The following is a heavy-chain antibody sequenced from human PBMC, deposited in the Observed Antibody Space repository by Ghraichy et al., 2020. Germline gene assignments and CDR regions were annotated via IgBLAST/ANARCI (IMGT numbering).Heavy chain of an antibody. CDR2: MYDSGST. CDR3: ARSSLAATSKPYYFDN. V-gene: IGHV4-59*01. CDR1: GGSISSYY. J-gene: IGHJ4*02. D-gene: IGHD6-6*01. Sequence: SETLSLTCTVSGGSISSYYWSWIRQPPGKGLEWIGYMYDSGSTNYNPSLKSRVTISVDTSKNHFSLKLSSVTAADTAVYYCARSSLAATSKPYYFDNWGQGNLVTVSS.